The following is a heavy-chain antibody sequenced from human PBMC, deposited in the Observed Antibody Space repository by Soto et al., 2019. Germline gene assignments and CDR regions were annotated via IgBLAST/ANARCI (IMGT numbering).Heavy chain of an antibody. D-gene: IGHD2-2*01. CDR3: AKTIKDIVVVPALCYMHV. CDR2: ISGSGGST. Sequence: PGGSLRLSCAASGFTFSSYAMSWVRQAPGKGLEWVSAISGSGGSTYYADSVKGRFTISRDNSKNTLYLQMNSLRAEDTAVYYCAKTIKDIVVVPALCYMHVWGKGTTVSVSS. V-gene: IGHV3-23*01. J-gene: IGHJ6*03. CDR1: GFTFSSYA.